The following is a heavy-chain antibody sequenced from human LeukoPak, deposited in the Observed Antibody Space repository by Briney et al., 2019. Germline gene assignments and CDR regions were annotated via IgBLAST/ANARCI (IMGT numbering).Heavy chain of an antibody. J-gene: IGHJ4*02. CDR3: AKNGSWSCAD. CDR2: IAHHGNNK. Sequence: GGSLRLSCGASGCTFSISAMHWVRQGPGKGLEWVAYIAHHGNNKYYADSVKGRFTISRDNSKASLYLQMDSLRADDTAVYYCAKNGSWSCADWGQGTLVRVSS. D-gene: IGHD3-10*01. CDR1: GCTFSISA. V-gene: IGHV3-30*02.